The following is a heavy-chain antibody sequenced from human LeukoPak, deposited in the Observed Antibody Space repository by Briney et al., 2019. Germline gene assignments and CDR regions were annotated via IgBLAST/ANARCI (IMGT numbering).Heavy chain of an antibody. D-gene: IGHD3-3*01. CDR1: GYTFTSYY. J-gene: IGHJ5*02. CDR2: INPSGGST. Sequence: ASVKVSCKASGYTFTSYYMHWARQAPGQGHEWMGIINPSGGSTSYAQKFQGRVTMTRDTSTSTVYMELSSLRSEDTAVYYCARERLRFLEWLFNTRNWFDPWGQGTLVTVSS. CDR3: ARERLRFLEWLFNTRNWFDP. V-gene: IGHV1-46*01.